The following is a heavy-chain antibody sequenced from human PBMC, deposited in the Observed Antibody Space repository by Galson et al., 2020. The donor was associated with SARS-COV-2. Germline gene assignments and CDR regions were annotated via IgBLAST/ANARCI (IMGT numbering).Heavy chain of an antibody. CDR2: IYYSGST. Sequence: SETLSLTCTVSGGSISSSSYYWGWIRQPPGKGLEWIGSIYYSGSTYYNPSLKSRVTISVDTSKNQFSLKLSSVTAADTAVYYCARFDDILTGYYYYGMDVWGQGTTVTVS. J-gene: IGHJ6*02. CDR3: ARFDDILTGYYYYGMDV. V-gene: IGHV4-39*01. D-gene: IGHD3-9*01. CDR1: GGSISSSSYY.